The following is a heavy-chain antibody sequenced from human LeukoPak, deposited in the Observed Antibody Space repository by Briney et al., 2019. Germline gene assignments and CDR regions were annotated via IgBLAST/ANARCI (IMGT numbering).Heavy chain of an antibody. CDR2: ISAYNGNT. D-gene: IGHD4-23*01. Sequence: ASVKVSCKASGYTFTSYGISWVRQAPGQGLEWMGWISAYNGNTNYAQKLQGRVTMTTDTSTSTAYMELRSMRSDDTAVYYCARVKRNDNSPKRETSPPDYWGQGTLVTVSS. J-gene: IGHJ4*02. CDR3: ARVKRNDNSPKRETSPPDY. CDR1: GYTFTSYG. V-gene: IGHV1-18*01.